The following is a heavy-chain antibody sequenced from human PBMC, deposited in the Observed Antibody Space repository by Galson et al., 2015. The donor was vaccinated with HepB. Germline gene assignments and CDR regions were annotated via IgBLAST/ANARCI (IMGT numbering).Heavy chain of an antibody. J-gene: IGHJ6*02. CDR3: ARDQSVAAWIKPKYYDFWSGYSSRPYGMDV. D-gene: IGHD3-3*01. CDR1: GFTFSSYS. CDR2: ISSSSSTI. Sequence: SLRLSCAASGFTFSSYSMNWVRQAPGKGLEWVSYISSSSSTIYYADSVKGRFTISRDNAKNSLYLQMNSLRDEDTAVYYCARDQSVAAWIKPKYYDFWSGYSSRPYGMDVWGQGTTDTVSS. V-gene: IGHV3-48*02.